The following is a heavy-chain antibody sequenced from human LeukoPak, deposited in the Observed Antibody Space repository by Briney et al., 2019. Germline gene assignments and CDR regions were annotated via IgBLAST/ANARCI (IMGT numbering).Heavy chain of an antibody. CDR1: GFTFSSYS. J-gene: IGHJ6*04. CDR3: ARPLTIAAAGNYYYYYGMDV. V-gene: IGHV3-48*04. CDR2: ISSSGSTI. Sequence: PGGSLRLSCAASGFTFSSYSMNWVRQAPGKGLEWVSSISSSGSTIYYADSVKGRFTISRDNAKNSLYLQMNSLRAEDAAVYYCARPLTIAAAGNYYYYYGMDVWGKGTTVTVSS. D-gene: IGHD6-13*01.